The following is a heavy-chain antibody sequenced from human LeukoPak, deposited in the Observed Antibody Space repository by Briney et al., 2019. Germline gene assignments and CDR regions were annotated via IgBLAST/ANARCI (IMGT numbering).Heavy chain of an antibody. D-gene: IGHD5-12*01. V-gene: IGHV3-33*06. Sequence: GGSLRLSCAASGFTFSSYGMHWVRQAPGKGPEWVAVIWYDGGNKYYADSVKGRFTISRDNSKNTLYLQMNSLRAEDTAVYYCAKSYGMVATNTFDYWGQGTLVTVSS. CDR3: AKSYGMVATNTFDY. J-gene: IGHJ4*02. CDR1: GFTFSSYG. CDR2: IWYDGGNK.